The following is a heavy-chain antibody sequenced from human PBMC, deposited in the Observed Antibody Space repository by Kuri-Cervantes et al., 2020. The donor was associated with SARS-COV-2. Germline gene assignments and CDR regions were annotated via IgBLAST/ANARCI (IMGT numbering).Heavy chain of an antibody. Sequence: GESLKISCAASGFTFSSYAMHWVRQAPGKGLEWVAVISYDGSNKYYADSVKGRFTISRDNSKNTLYLQMNSLRAEDTAVYYCARDYYDSSGVYWSQGTLVPSPQ. CDR3: ARDYYDSSGVY. J-gene: IGHJ4*02. CDR2: ISYDGSNK. CDR1: GFTFSSYA. V-gene: IGHV3-30-3*01. D-gene: IGHD3-22*01.